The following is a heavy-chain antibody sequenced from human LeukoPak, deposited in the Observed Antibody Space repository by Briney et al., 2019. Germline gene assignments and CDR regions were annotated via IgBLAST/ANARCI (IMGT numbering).Heavy chain of an antibody. CDR1: GFTFSSYW. V-gene: IGHV3-7*01. Sequence: AGGSLRLSCAASGFTFSSYWMSWVRQAPGKGLEWVANIKQDGSEKYYVDSVKGRFTISRDNAKNSLYLQMNSLRAEDTAVYYCAREADGYFDWSPTLDVWGQGTTVTVSS. CDR2: IKQDGSEK. D-gene: IGHD3-9*01. J-gene: IGHJ6*02. CDR3: AREADGYFDWSPTLDV.